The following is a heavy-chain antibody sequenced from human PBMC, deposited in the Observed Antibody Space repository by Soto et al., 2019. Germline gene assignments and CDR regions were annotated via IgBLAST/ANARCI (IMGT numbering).Heavy chain of an antibody. V-gene: IGHV4-39*01. CDR1: GASISTNHHN. CDR3: ARLPTGYPNWFDP. J-gene: IGHJ5*02. D-gene: IGHD3-9*01. CDR2: IHYRGDT. Sequence: QVQLQGSGPGLVRPSETLSLTCTVSGASISTNHHNWAWVRQPPGKGLEWMGNIHYRGDTYFNPSLGSRLSMSVDTSKNQCSLKLTSVTAADTAVYYCARLPTGYPNWFDPWGQGTLVTVSS.